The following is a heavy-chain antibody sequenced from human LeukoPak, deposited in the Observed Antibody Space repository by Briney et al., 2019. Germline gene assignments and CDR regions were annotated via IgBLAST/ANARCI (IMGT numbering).Heavy chain of an antibody. J-gene: IGHJ6*03. CDR1: GYSFTTYW. Sequence: GESLKISCQGSGYSFTTYWIVWVRQMPGKGLEWMGIIYPGDSDTRYSPSFQGQVTISADKSISTAYLQWSSLKASDTAIYYCARHGCGTSPRFYYYYMDVWGKGTPVTVSS. V-gene: IGHV5-51*01. CDR2: IYPGDSDT. CDR3: ARHGCGTSPRFYYYYMDV. D-gene: IGHD2-2*01.